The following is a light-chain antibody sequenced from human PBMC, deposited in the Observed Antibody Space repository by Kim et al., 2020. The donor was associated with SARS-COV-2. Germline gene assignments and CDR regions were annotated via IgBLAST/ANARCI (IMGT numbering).Light chain of an antibody. J-gene: IGLJ1*01. CDR3: AVWDDSLNAYV. Sequence: GQRVTITCSGSSSNIGSNAVNWYQQLPATAPKLRIYSIDQRPAGVPGRFSASKSGTSASLAISGLQSADEADYYCAVWDDSLNAYVFGTGTKVTVL. CDR2: SID. V-gene: IGLV1-44*01. CDR1: SSNIGSNA.